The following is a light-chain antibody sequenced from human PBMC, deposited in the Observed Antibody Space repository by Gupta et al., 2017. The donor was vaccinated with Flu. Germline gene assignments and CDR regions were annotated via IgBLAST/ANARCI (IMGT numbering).Light chain of an antibody. CDR2: GAS. CDR3: QQDVSSPIT. CDR1: QTVSSTY. Sequence: EIVLTQSPGTLSLSPGERATLSCRASQTVSSTYLAWYQQKPGQAPRLVIYGASSRAAGIPDRFSGSGSGSXFTLTIXRLEPEDFAVYYCQQDVSSPITFGXGTKVEIK. V-gene: IGKV3-20*01. J-gene: IGKJ3*01.